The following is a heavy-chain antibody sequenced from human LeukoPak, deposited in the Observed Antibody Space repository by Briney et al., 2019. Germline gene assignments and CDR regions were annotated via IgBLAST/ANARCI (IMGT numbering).Heavy chain of an antibody. CDR1: GYTFISHY. CDR2: INPSGGST. D-gene: IGHD3-22*01. V-gene: IGHV1-46*01. Sequence: ASVKVSCKASGYTFISHYMHWVRQAPGQGLEWMGIINPSGGSTSYAQKFQGRVTMTRDTSASTVYMELSSLRSEDTAVYYCARDSYYDSSGVRYYYMDVWGKGTTVTISS. CDR3: ARDSYYDSSGVRYYYMDV. J-gene: IGHJ6*03.